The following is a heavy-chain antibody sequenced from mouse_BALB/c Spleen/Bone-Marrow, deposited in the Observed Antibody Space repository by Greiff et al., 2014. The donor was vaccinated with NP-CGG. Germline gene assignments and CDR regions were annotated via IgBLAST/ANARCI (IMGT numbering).Heavy chain of an antibody. Sequence: VKLVESGAELVKPGASVKLSCKASGHTFTEYIIHWVKQRSGQGLEWIGWFYPGSGSIKYNEKFKDKATLTADKSSSTVYMELSRLTSEDSAVYFCARHEKANYGNYAMDYWGQGTSVTVSS. CDR2: FYPGSGSI. CDR3: ARHEKANYGNYAMDY. CDR1: GHTFTEYI. V-gene: IGHV1-62-2*01. D-gene: IGHD1-1*01. J-gene: IGHJ4*01.